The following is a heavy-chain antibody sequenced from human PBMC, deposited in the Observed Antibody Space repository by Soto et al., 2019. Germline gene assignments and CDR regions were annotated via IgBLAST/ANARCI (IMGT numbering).Heavy chain of an antibody. V-gene: IGHV3-49*03. D-gene: IGHD3-10*01. J-gene: IGHJ4*02. CDR1: GFTFGDYA. CDR2: IRSKAYGGTT. Sequence: EVQLVESGGGLVQPGRSLRLSCTASGFTFGDYAMSWFRQAPGKGLEWVGFIRSKAYGGTTEYAASVKGRFTISRDDSKSIAYLQMNSLKTEDTAVYYCTREGSYWGQGTLVTVSS. CDR3: TREGSY.